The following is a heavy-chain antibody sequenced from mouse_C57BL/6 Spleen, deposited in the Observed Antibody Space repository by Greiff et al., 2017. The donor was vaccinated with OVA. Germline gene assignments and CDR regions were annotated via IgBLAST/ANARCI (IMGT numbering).Heavy chain of an antibody. CDR3: TRDYSNYVGYCDY. Sequence: QVQLQQSGAELVRPGASVTLSCKASGYTFTDYEMHWVKQTPVHGLEWIGAIDPETGGTAYNQKFKGKAILTADKSSSTAYMELRSLTSEDSAVYYCTRDYSNYVGYCDYWGQGTTLTVSS. V-gene: IGHV1-15*01. D-gene: IGHD2-5*01. CDR2: IDPETGGT. CDR1: GYTFTDYE. J-gene: IGHJ2*01.